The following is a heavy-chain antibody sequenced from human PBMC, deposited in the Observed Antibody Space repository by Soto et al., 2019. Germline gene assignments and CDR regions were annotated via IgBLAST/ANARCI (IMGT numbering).Heavy chain of an antibody. D-gene: IGHD1-26*01. CDR1: GFTFSDYY. CDR3: ARDVGSGRYGGHDAFDI. CDR2: ISSSSSYT. Sequence: GFLRLSCSASGFTFSDYYMNWIRQAPGKGLEWVSYISSSSSYTNYADSVKGRFTISRDNAKNSLYLQMNSLRAEDTAVYYCARDVGSGRYGGHDAFDIWGQGTMVTVSS. V-gene: IGHV3-11*05. J-gene: IGHJ3*02.